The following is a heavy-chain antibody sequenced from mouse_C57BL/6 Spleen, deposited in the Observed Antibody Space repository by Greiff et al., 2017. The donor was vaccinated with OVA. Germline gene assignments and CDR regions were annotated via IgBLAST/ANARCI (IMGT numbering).Heavy chain of an antibody. Sequence: VQLQQPGAELVKPGASVKLSCKASGYTFTSYWMHWVKQRPGQGLEWIGMIHPNSGSTNYNEKFKSKATLTVDKSSSTAYMQLSSLTSEDSAVYYCARQNWDWYFDVWGTGTTVTVSS. V-gene: IGHV1-64*01. CDR1: GYTFTSYW. CDR3: ARQNWDWYFDV. CDR2: IHPNSGST. D-gene: IGHD4-1*01. J-gene: IGHJ1*03.